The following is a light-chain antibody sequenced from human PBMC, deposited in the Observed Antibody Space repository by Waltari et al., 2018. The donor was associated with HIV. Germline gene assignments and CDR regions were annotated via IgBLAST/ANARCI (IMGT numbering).Light chain of an antibody. V-gene: IGLV1-47*01. CDR3: AAWGNSLSLL. CDR1: SSNIGRYY. Sequence: QSMLTQPPSASGTPGQRVTISCSGSSSNIGRYYVYWYQQLPGTAPKLLIYRNNQRPSGVPDRFSGSKSGTSASLAISGLRSEDEADYYCAAWGNSLSLLFGGGTKLTVL. CDR2: RNN. J-gene: IGLJ2*01.